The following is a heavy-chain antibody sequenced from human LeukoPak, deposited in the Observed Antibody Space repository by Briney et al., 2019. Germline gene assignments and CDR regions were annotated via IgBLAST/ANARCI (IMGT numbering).Heavy chain of an antibody. D-gene: IGHD5-12*01. V-gene: IGHV4-34*01. CDR2: INHSGGT. CDR3: ARGLVHGYAAAFYYYYYGMDV. Sequence: SETLSLTCAVYGGSFSGYYWRWIRQPPGKGLEWVGEINHSGGTKYNPALKSRVTISVDTSKNQFSLKLSSVTAADTAVYYCARGLVHGYAAAFYYYYYGMDVWGQGTAVTVSS. J-gene: IGHJ6*02. CDR1: GGSFSGYY.